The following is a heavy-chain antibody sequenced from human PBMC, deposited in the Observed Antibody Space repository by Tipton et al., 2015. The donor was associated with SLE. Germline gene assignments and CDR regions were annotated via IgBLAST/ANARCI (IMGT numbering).Heavy chain of an antibody. D-gene: IGHD2-15*01. CDR3: ARGKGGYCSVGSCYRGSWFDP. CDR1: GGSISSGSYS. Sequence: TLSLTCTVSGGSISSGSYSWSWIRQPAGKGLEWIGRIYTSGSTDYNPSLKSRVTISADTSKNQFSLKLSSVTAADTAVYYCARGKGGYCSVGSCYRGSWFDPWGRGTLVTVSS. J-gene: IGHJ5*02. V-gene: IGHV4-61*02. CDR2: IYTSGST.